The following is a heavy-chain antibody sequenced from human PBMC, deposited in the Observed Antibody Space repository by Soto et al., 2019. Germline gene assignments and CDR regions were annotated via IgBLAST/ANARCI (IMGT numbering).Heavy chain of an antibody. J-gene: IGHJ4*02. Sequence: PGGSLRLSCAASGFTFSNAWMNWVRQAPGKGLEWVGRIKSKTDGGTTDYAAPVKGRFTIPRDDSKNTLYLQMNSLKTEDTAVYYCAKGVRGYSYEALDYWGQGTLVTVSS. V-gene: IGHV3-15*07. CDR1: GFTFSNAW. D-gene: IGHD5-18*01. CDR3: AKGVRGYSYEALDY. CDR2: IKSKTDGGTT.